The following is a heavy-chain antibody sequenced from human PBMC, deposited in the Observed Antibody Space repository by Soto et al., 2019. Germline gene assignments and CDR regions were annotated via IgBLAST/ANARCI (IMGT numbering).Heavy chain of an antibody. CDR3: TTKTQDIVVVPAYGMDV. D-gene: IGHD2-2*01. V-gene: IGHV3-15*01. Sequence: GGSLRLSCAASGFTFSNAWMSWVRQAPGKGLEWVGRIKSKTDGGTTDYAAPVKGRFTISRDDSKNTLYLQMNSLKTEDTAVCYCTTKTQDIVVVPAYGMDVWGQGTTVTVSS. CDR1: GFTFSNAW. CDR2: IKSKTDGGTT. J-gene: IGHJ6*02.